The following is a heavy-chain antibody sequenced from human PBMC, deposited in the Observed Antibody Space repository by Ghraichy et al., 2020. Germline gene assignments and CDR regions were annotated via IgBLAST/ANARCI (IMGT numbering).Heavy chain of an antibody. D-gene: IGHD2-15*01. Sequence: SETLSLTCAVYGGSFSGYYWSWIRQPPGKGLEWIGEINHSGSTNYNPSLKSRVTISVDTSKNQFSPKLSSVTAADTAVYYCASRMGYYYYMDVWGKGTTVTVSS. CDR1: GGSFSGYY. J-gene: IGHJ6*03. CDR3: ASRMGYYYYMDV. V-gene: IGHV4-34*01. CDR2: INHSGST.